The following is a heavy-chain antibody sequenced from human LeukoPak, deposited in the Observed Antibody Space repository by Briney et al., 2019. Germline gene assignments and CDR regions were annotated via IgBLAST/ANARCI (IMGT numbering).Heavy chain of an antibody. CDR1: GYTFTSYG. V-gene: IGHV1-18*01. D-gene: IGHD3-3*02. Sequence: GASVTVSCKASGYTFTSYGISWVRQAPGQGLEWMGWISAYNGNTNYAQKLQGRVTMTTDTSTSTAYMELRSLRSDDTAVYYCARDARNIFGVVTANWGQGTLVTVSS. CDR3: ARDARNIFGVVTAN. CDR2: ISAYNGNT. J-gene: IGHJ4*02.